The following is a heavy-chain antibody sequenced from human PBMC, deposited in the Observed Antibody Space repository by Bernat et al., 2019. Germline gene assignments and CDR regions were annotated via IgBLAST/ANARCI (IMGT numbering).Heavy chain of an antibody. CDR3: ASGSIAPRP. V-gene: IGHV3-30*01. Sequence: QVQLVESGGGVVQPGRSLRLSCAASGFTFSSYAMHWVRQAPGKGLEWVAVISYDGSNKYYADSVKGRFTISRDNSKNTLYLQMNSLRAEDTAVYYCASGSIAPRPWGQGTLVTVSS. J-gene: IGHJ4*02. CDR2: ISYDGSNK. D-gene: IGHD6-6*01. CDR1: GFTFSSYA.